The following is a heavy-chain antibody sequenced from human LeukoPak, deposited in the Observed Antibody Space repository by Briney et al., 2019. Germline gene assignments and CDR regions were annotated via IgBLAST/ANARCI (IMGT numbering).Heavy chain of an antibody. Sequence: SQTLSLTCTVSGGSISSGSHYWSWIRQPAGKGLEWIGRIYTSGSTNYNPSLKSRVTISVDTTKNQFSLKLSSVTAADTAVYYCARRSYDFWSGYPYNWFDPWGQGTLVTVSS. D-gene: IGHD3-3*01. CDR3: ARRSYDFWSGYPYNWFDP. CDR2: IYTSGST. J-gene: IGHJ5*02. V-gene: IGHV4-61*02. CDR1: GGSISSGSHY.